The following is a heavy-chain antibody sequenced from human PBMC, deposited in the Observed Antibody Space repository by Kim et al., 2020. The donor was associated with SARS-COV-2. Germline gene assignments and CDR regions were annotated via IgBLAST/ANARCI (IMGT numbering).Heavy chain of an antibody. CDR3: VRENYGAFDI. J-gene: IGHJ3*02. D-gene: IGHD3-16*01. Sequence: GGSLRLSCATSGFTLSLYSMNWVRQSPGKGLEWVSHISGTGTITKHADSVRGRFTISRDNAKNSLFLQMNGLRAEDTAVYYCVRENYGAFDIWGQGRMVT. V-gene: IGHV3-48*04. CDR2: ISGTGTIT. CDR1: GFTLSLYS.